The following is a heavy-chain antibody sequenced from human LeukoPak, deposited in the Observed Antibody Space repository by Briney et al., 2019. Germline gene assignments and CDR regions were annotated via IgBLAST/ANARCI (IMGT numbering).Heavy chain of an antibody. D-gene: IGHD1-26*01. V-gene: IGHV4-4*02. CDR2: ISLSGLT. CDR3: SRESGAFSPFGY. Sequence: PSETLSLTCGVSGGSIRSTNWWSWVRPPPGQGLAWIGEISLSGLTNYNPSLKSRVTMSLDKSKNHLSLNLTSVTAADTAVYYCSRESGAFSPFGYWGQGTLVTVSS. J-gene: IGHJ4*02. CDR1: GGSIRSTNW.